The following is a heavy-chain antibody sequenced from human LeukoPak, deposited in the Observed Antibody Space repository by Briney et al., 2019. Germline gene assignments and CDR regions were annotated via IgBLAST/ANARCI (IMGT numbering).Heavy chain of an antibody. V-gene: IGHV1-18*04. CDR1: GHTFTSYS. CDR3: ARVMIMFGGVEGSPDY. D-gene: IGHD3-16*01. Sequence: VASVKVSCKTSGHTFTSYSISWVRRAPGQGLEWMGWISPNNGNANYAQTLQGRVTMTTDPSTSTAYMELRSLRSDDTALYYCARVMIMFGGVEGSPDYWGQGTPVTVSS. CDR2: ISPNNGNA. J-gene: IGHJ4*02.